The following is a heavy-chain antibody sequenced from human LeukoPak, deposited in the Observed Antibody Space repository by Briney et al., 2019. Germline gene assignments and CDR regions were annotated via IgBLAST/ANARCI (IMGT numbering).Heavy chain of an antibody. Sequence: SETLSLTCAVNGASFSDYYWTWLRQPPGKGLEWLGEINNSGRTNYNPSLQSRVIISVDTSKDHVSLKVTSVTAADTAVYYCARGLDYAKTGYWGQGTLVTVSS. CDR1: GASFSDYY. D-gene: IGHD3/OR15-3a*01. V-gene: IGHV4-34*01. J-gene: IGHJ4*02. CDR3: ARGLDYAKTGY. CDR2: INNSGRT.